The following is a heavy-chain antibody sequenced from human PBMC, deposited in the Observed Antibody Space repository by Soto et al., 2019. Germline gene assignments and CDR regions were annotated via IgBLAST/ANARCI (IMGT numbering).Heavy chain of an antibody. CDR3: ASRFGELLNGHFDY. V-gene: IGHV4-61*01. Sequence: SETLSLTCTVSGGSVSSGSYYWSWIRQPPGKGLEWIGYIYYSGSTNYNPSLKSRVTISVDTSKNQFSLKLSSVTAADTAVYYCASRFGELLNGHFDYWGQGTLVTVSS. D-gene: IGHD3-10*01. J-gene: IGHJ4*02. CDR1: GGSVSSGSYY. CDR2: IYYSGST.